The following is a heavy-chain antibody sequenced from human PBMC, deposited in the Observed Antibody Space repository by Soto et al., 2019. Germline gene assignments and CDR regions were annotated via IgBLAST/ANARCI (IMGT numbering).Heavy chain of an antibody. Sequence: GGSLRLSCAASGFAFNSYEMDWVRQAPGKGLEWVAYIKSGGNTKFYVDSVKGRFTISRDDAKNSLYLDMNSLRAEDTAVYYCVKVKSVMYSGYDAFDVWGQGTMVTVS. D-gene: IGHD5-12*01. J-gene: IGHJ3*01. V-gene: IGHV3-48*03. CDR1: GFAFNSYE. CDR3: VKVKSVMYSGYDAFDV. CDR2: IKSGGNTK.